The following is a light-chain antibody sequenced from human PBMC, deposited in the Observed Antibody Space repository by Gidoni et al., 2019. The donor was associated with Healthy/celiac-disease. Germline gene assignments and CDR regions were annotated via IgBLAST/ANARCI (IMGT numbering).Light chain of an antibody. V-gene: IGKV1-39*01. CDR2: AAS. J-gene: IGKJ1*01. CDR3: QQSYSTPWT. Sequence: DIQMTQSPSSLSASVGDRVTITCRASQSISSYLNWYQQKPGKAPKLLIYAASSLQSGVPSRFSGSGSGTDFTLTISSLQPEDFATYYCQQSYSTPWTFGQGTKVG. CDR1: QSISSY.